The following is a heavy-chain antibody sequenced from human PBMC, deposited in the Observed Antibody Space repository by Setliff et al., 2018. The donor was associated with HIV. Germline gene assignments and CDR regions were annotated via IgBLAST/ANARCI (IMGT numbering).Heavy chain of an antibody. CDR1: GYTFIGDY. D-gene: IGHD6-13*01. CDR2: INPNSGGT. CDR3: ARVSQYSSSWYVRWFDP. J-gene: IGHJ5*02. Sequence: ASVKVSCKASGYTFIGDYMHWVRQAPGQGLEWMGWINPNSGGTNYAQKFQGRVTMTRDTSISTAYMEVSRLRSDDTAVYYCARVSQYSSSWYVRWFDPWGQGTLVTVSS. V-gene: IGHV1-2*02.